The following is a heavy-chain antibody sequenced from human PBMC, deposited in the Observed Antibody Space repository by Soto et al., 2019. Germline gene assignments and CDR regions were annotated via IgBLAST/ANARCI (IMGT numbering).Heavy chain of an antibody. D-gene: IGHD1-26*01. CDR3: ARGIQAVIVGAQDAFDI. CDR1: GGTFSSYA. Sequence: ASVKVSCKASGGTFSSYAISWVRQAPRQGLEWMGGIIPIFGTANYAQKFQGRVTITADESTSTAYMELSSLRSEDTAVYYCARGIQAVIVGAQDAFDIWGQGTMVTVSS. J-gene: IGHJ3*02. V-gene: IGHV1-69*13. CDR2: IIPIFGTA.